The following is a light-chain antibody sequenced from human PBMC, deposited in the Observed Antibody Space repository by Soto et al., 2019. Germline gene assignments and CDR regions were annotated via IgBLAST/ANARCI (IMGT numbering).Light chain of an antibody. Sequence: EIVFTQSPGTRSLSPGERATLSCRASQSVSSNYLAWYQQKPGLAPRLRIAGACTRATGLPARFSGSGSGTEFSLTVSGLQSEGVAVYYCQQYYNWPQHTLGGGTKVDIK. CDR2: GAC. V-gene: IGKV3-15*01. J-gene: IGKJ4*01. CDR1: QSVSSN. CDR3: QQYYNWPQHT.